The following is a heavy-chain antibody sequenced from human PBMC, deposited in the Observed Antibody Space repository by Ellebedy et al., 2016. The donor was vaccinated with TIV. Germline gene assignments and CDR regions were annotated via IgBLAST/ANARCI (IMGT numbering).Heavy chain of an antibody. Sequence: MPGGSLRLSCAVYGGSSSGYYWSWIRQPPGKGLEWIGEITHIGSTNYNPSLKSLVTISVDTSKNQFSLNLSSVTAADTAVYYCARGLARDYWGQGTLVTVSS. CDR1: GGSSSGYY. CDR2: ITHIGST. CDR3: ARGLARDY. J-gene: IGHJ4*02. V-gene: IGHV4-34*01.